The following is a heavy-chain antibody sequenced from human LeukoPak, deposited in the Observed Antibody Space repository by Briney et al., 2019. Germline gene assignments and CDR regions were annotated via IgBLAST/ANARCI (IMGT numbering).Heavy chain of an antibody. V-gene: IGHV1-2*02. CDR2: INPNSGDT. CDR3: ARVSPYDFWSGPRGDYMDV. Sequence: ASVKVSCKASGYTFTGYYMHWVRQAPGQGLEWMGWINPNSGDTNSAQKFQGRVTMTRDTSISTACMELSRLRSDDTAVYYCARVSPYDFWSGPRGDYMDVWGKGTTVTVSS. D-gene: IGHD3-3*01. J-gene: IGHJ6*03. CDR1: GYTFTGYY.